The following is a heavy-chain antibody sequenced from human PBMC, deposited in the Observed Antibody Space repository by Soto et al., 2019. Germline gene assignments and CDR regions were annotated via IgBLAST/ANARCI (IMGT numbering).Heavy chain of an antibody. CDR3: AKRGGPYDSSAMDV. CDR1: GFTFSSYG. D-gene: IGHD3-22*01. J-gene: IGHJ6*02. V-gene: IGHV3-30*18. CDR2: ISYDGSNK. Sequence: GGSLRLSCAASGFTFSSYGMHWVHQAPGKGLEWVAVISYDGSNKYYADSVKGRFTISRDNSKNTLYLQMNSLRAEDTAVYYCAKRGGPYDSSAMDVWGQGTTVTVSS.